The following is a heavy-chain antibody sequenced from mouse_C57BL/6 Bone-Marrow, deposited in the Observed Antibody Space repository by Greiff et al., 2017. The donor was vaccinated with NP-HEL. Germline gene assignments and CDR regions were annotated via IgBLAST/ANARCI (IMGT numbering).Heavy chain of an antibody. D-gene: IGHD1-1*01. CDR3: ARWRGYYGSFYFDY. CDR1: GYTFTDHT. Sequence: LQESDAELVKPGASVKISCKVSGYTFTDHTIHWMKQRPEQGLEWIGYIYPRDGSTKYNEKFKGKATLTADKSSSTAYMQLNSLTSEDSAVYFCARWRGYYGSFYFDYWGQGTTLTVSS. V-gene: IGHV1-78*01. CDR2: IYPRDGST. J-gene: IGHJ2*01.